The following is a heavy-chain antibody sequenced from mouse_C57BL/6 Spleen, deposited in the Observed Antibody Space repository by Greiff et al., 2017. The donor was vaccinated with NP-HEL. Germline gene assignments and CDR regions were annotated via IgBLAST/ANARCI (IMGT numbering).Heavy chain of an antibody. CDR3: AKYDYDGHYAMDY. D-gene: IGHD2-4*01. Sequence: VQLHQSGPGLVQPSQSLSITCTVSGFSLTSYGVHWVRQPPGKGLEWLGVIWSGGSTDYNAAFISRLSISKDNSKSQVFFKMNSLQADDTAIYYCAKYDYDGHYAMDYWGQGTSVTVSS. V-gene: IGHV2-4*01. CDR1: GFSLTSYG. J-gene: IGHJ4*01. CDR2: IWSGGST.